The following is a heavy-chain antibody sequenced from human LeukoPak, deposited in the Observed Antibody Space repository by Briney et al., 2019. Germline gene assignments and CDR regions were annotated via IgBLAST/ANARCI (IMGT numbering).Heavy chain of an antibody. V-gene: IGHV2-5*01. J-gene: IGHJ3*02. CDR1: GFSLSTSGVG. CDR3: AHVPPLAYSGYVRNAFDI. D-gene: IGHD5-12*01. CDR2: IYWNDDK. Sequence: ESGPTLVKPTQTLTLTCTFSGFSLSTSGVGVGWIRQPPGKALERLALIYWNDDKRYSPSLKSRLTITKDTSKNQVVLTMTNMDPVDTATYYYAHVPPLAYSGYVRNAFDIWGQGTMVTVSS.